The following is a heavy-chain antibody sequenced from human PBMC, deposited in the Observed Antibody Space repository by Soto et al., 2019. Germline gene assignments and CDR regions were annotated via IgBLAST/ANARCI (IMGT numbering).Heavy chain of an antibody. J-gene: IGHJ4*02. CDR1: GYNFTSHW. Sequence: PGESLKISCKASGYNFTSHWIGWVRQMPGKGLEWMGIIYPGDSDIRYSPSFQGQVTISADKSITTAYLQWSGLKASDTAIYYCVRTNTWIQLSPHFDYWGQGILVTVSS. V-gene: IGHV5-51*01. CDR2: IYPGDSDI. CDR3: VRTNTWIQLSPHFDY. D-gene: IGHD5-18*01.